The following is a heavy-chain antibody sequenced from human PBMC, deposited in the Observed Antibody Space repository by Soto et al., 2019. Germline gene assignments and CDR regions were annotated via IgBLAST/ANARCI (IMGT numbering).Heavy chain of an antibody. J-gene: IGHJ4*02. V-gene: IGHV3-23*01. CDR3: AKITRS. Sequence: GGSLRLSCAASGLRVSSFAMTWVRQAPGKGLKWISSVNGDGTATYYANSVKGRFTISRDTSKNTLYLQMDSLRAEDTAVYYCAKITRSWGQGTLVTVSS. CDR2: VNGDGTAT. D-gene: IGHD3-16*01. CDR1: GLRVSSFA.